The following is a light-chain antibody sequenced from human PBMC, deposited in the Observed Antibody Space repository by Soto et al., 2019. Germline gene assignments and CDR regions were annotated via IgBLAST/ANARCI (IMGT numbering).Light chain of an antibody. CDR3: QQDYSYPRT. V-gene: IGKV1-8*01. CDR2: AAS. CDR1: QGISSY. Sequence: AIRMTQSPSSLSASTGDRVTMTCRASQGISSYLAWYQQKPGKAPKLLIYAASTLQSGVPSRFSGSGSGTDFTLTISCLQSEDFATYYCQQDYSYPRTFGQGTKVDIK. J-gene: IGKJ1*01.